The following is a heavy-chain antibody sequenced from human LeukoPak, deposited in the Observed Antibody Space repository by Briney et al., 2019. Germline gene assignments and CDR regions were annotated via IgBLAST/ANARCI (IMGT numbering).Heavy chain of an antibody. D-gene: IGHD3-10*02. CDR3: AELGITMIGGV. V-gene: IGHV3-73*01. CDR2: VGSRTNSYAT. Sequence: QAGGSLRLSCAASGFTFSGSLIHWVRQASGKGLEWVGRVGSRTNSYATAYAASVKGRFTISRDDSKNSLYLQMNSLRAEDTAVYYCAELGITMIGGVWGKGTTVTISS. CDR1: GFTFSGSL. J-gene: IGHJ6*04.